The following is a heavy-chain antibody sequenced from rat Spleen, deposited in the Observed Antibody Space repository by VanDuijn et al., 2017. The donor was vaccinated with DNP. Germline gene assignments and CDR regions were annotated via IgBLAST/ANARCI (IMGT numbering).Heavy chain of an antibody. V-gene: IGHV2-27*01. CDR1: GLSLTSYH. J-gene: IGHJ4*01. D-gene: IGHD1-3*01. CDR3: ARSLATVVPTGAMDA. CDR2: IPSGGST. Sequence: QVQLKESGPGLVQPSQTLSLTCTVPGLSLTSYHVHWVRQPPGKGLEWMGSIPSGGSTDYNSALKSRLYISRDTSKSQVFLKMNSVQTEDTAIYFCARSLATVVPTGAMDAWGQGTSVTVSS.